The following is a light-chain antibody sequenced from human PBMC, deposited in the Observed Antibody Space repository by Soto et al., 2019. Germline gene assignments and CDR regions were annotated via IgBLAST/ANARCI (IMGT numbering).Light chain of an antibody. CDR2: GAS. V-gene: IGKV3-15*01. CDR1: QSVSSN. CDR3: QQSYSTRLLT. Sequence: EIVMTQSPATLSVSPGERATLSCRASQSVSSNLAWYQQKPGQAPRLLIYGASTRATGIPARFSGSGSGTDFTLTISSLQPEDFATYYCQQSYSTRLLTFGGGTKVEIK. J-gene: IGKJ4*01.